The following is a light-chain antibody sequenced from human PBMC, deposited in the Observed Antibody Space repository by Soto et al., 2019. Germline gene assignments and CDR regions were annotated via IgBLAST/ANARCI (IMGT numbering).Light chain of an antibody. Sequence: QSALTQPASVSGSPGQSIAISCTGTSSDIGGYSDVSWYQQHPGKAPKLIIYDVTNRPSGVSNRFSGSKSGNTASLTISGLQAEDEADYYCSSYTSGSTLVVFGGWTKLTVL. CDR3: SSYTSGSTLVV. CDR2: DVT. V-gene: IGLV2-14*03. CDR1: SSDIGGYSD. J-gene: IGLJ2*01.